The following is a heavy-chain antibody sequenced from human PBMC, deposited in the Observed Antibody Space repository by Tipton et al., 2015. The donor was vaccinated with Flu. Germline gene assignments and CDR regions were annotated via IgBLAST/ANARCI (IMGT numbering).Heavy chain of an antibody. J-gene: IGHJ4*02. CDR2: IYPSGGGT. Sequence: QLVQSGAEVKKPGASVRISCTASGYTFTNYNMHWVRQAPGQGPEWMGIIYPSGGGTTYAQKFQGRVTLTRDKSTSTVYMELSSLRFEDTAFYYCARDRGFGAYTFDYWGQGTLVTVSS. D-gene: IGHD3-10*01. CDR3: ARDRGFGAYTFDY. V-gene: IGHV1-46*01. CDR1: GYTFTNYN.